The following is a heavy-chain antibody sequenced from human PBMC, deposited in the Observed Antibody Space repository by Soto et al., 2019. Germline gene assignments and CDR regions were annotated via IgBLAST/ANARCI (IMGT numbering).Heavy chain of an antibody. J-gene: IGHJ4*02. D-gene: IGHD1-26*01. Sequence: RLSCAASGFTFSSYAMSCVRQAPGKGLEWVSAISGSGGSTYYADSVKGRFTISRDNSKNTLYLQMNSLRAEDTAVYYCANFAVIARVGYWGQGTLVTVSS. CDR1: GFTFSSYA. CDR2: ISGSGGST. CDR3: ANFAVIARVGY. V-gene: IGHV3-23*01.